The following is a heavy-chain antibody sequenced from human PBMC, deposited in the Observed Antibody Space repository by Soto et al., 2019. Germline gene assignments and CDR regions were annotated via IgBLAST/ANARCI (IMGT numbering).Heavy chain of an antibody. Sequence: QVQLVESGGGVVQPGRSLRLSCAASGFTFSNYGMHWVRQAPGKGLEWVALISSDGSNKYYADSVKGRFTISRDNSKNTLYLQMNSLRAEDTAVYSCAKDGYTYGSADFWGQGTLVTVSS. CDR2: ISSDGSNK. D-gene: IGHD5-18*01. V-gene: IGHV3-30*18. CDR1: GFTFSNYG. J-gene: IGHJ4*02. CDR3: AKDGYTYGSADF.